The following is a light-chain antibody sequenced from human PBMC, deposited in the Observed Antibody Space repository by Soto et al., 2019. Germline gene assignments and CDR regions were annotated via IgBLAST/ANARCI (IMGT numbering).Light chain of an antibody. CDR3: CSYAGSSTFE. Sequence: QSVLTQPASVSGSPGQSITISCTGTSSDVGSYNLVSWYQQHPGKAPKLMIYEGSKRPSGVSNRFSGSKSGNTDSLTISGLQAEDEADYYCCSYAGSSTFEFGGGTKVTVL. J-gene: IGLJ2*01. V-gene: IGLV2-23*03. CDR1: SSDVGSYNL. CDR2: EGS.